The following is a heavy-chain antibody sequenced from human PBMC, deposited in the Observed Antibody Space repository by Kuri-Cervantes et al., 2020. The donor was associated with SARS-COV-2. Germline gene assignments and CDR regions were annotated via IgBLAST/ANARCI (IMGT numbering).Heavy chain of an antibody. CDR1: GFTFSSYS. J-gene: IGHJ6*02. V-gene: IGHV3-48*02. D-gene: IGHD3-3*01. Sequence: GGSLSLSCAAYGFTFSSYSINWVSQAAGKGREWVSYISSSSSTIYYADSVKGRFTISRDNAKNSLFLQMNSLRDEDTAVYYCARDRGSSVVTIFGVVRGTYYYGMDVWGQGTTVTVSS. CDR3: ARDRGSSVVTIFGVVRGTYYYGMDV. CDR2: ISSSSSTI.